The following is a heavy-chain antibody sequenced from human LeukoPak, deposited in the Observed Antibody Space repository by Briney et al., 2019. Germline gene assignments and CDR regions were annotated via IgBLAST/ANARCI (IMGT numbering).Heavy chain of an antibody. CDR1: VYTFTRYY. CDR3: ARDTTLEWHIKSWFDP. D-gene: IGHD3-3*01. Sequence: ASVKVSCKASVYTFTRYYMHWVRQAPGQGLEWMGWINPNSGGKNYAQKLQGRVTMTRDTPISTAYMELSRLGSDDMGVYYCARDTTLEWHIKSWFDPWGQGTLVTVSS. J-gene: IGHJ5*02. CDR2: INPNSGGK. V-gene: IGHV1-2*02.